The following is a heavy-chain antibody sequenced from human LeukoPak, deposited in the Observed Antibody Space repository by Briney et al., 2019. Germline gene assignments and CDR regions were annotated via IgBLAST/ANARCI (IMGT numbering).Heavy chain of an antibody. V-gene: IGHV4-59*01. D-gene: IGHD6-13*01. Sequence: SETLSLTCTVSGGSISSYYWSWIRQPPGKGLEWIGYIYHSGSTNYNPSLKSRVTISVDTSKNQFSLKLSSVTAADTAVYYCAKKAAAGIGRGAFDIWGQGTMVTVSS. CDR3: AKKAAAGIGRGAFDI. CDR2: IYHSGST. J-gene: IGHJ3*02. CDR1: GGSISSYY.